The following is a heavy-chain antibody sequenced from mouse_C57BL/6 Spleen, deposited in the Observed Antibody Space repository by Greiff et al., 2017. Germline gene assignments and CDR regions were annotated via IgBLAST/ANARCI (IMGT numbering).Heavy chain of an antibody. CDR2: ISGGGGNT. Sequence: EVMLVESGGGLVKPGGSLKLSCAASGFTFSSYTMSWVRQTPEKRLEWVATISGGGGNTYYPDSVKGRFTISRDNAKNTLYLQMSSLRSEDTALYYCARSDGNLYYAMDYWGQGTSVTVSS. V-gene: IGHV5-9*01. CDR1: GFTFSSYT. D-gene: IGHD2-1*01. CDR3: ARSDGNLYYAMDY. J-gene: IGHJ4*01.